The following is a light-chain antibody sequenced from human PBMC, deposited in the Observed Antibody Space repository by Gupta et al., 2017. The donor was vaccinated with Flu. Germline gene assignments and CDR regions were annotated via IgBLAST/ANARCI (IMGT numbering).Light chain of an antibody. Sequence: SSELTQDPAVSVALGQTVRISCLGDSLRISFASWCRQKPGQAPVLVIYGQNSRPSGIPDRISGSTSGYTATLTITGTQAEDEAVYYCYSRDSNAHVIFGGGTNLTVL. V-gene: IGLV3-19*01. J-gene: IGLJ2*01. CDR1: SLRISF. CDR2: GQN. CDR3: YSRDSNAHVI.